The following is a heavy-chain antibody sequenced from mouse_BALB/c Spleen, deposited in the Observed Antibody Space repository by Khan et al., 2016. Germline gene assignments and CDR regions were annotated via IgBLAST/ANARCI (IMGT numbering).Heavy chain of an antibody. D-gene: IGHD1-1*01. CDR2: INPGSGGT. V-gene: IGHV1-54*01. CDR1: EYAFTNCL. CDR3: ASQYGSSYVGFAY. Sequence: QVQLKESGAELVRPGTSVKVSCKASEYAFTNCLIEWVKQRPGQGLEWIGVINPGSGGTNYNERFKGKATLTADNSSRTAYMQLSSLTSNDSAVYFCASQYGSSYVGFAYWGQGTLVTVSA. J-gene: IGHJ3*01.